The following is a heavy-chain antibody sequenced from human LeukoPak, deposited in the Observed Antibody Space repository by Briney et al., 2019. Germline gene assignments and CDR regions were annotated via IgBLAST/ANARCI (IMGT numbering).Heavy chain of an antibody. CDR2: IYYSGST. V-gene: IGHV4-39*01. D-gene: IGHD5-18*01. CDR3: ARKVRGYSYGRGIDY. Sequence: PSETLSLTCTVSGGSITSSSYYWGWIRQPPGKGLEWIGSIYYSGSTYYNPSLKSRVTISVDTSKNQFSLILSPVTAADRAVYYCARKVRGYSYGRGIDYWGQGTLVTVSS. J-gene: IGHJ4*02. CDR1: GGSITSSSYY.